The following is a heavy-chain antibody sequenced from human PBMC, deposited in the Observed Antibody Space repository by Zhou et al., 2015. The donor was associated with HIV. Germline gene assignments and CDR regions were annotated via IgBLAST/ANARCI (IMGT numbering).Heavy chain of an antibody. D-gene: IGHD3-22*01. CDR1: GVTFTNYA. CDR3: ARSSVNHDYAFDI. V-gene: IGHV1-69*17. CDR2: ITPMFDIK. Sequence: QVQLVQSGAEVKRPGSSVKVSCQASGVTFTNYAISWVRQAPGQGLEWMGGITPMFDIKNYAQRFRARLNISVDQSTSTAYMELSSLTSEDAAIYFCARSSVNHDYAFDIWGQGTKVIVSS. J-gene: IGHJ3*02.